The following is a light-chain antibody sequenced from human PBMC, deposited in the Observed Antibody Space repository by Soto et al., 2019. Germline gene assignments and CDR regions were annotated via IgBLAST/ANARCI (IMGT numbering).Light chain of an antibody. CDR1: QSLVHSDGNTY. V-gene: IGKV2-30*02. Sequence: DVVMTQSPLSLPVTLGQPASISCRSSQSLVHSDGNTYLSWCQQRPGQSPRRLIYKVSKRDSGVPDRFSGSGSGTDFTLKISRVEAEDVGVYYCMQGTHSYTFGQGTRLDIK. J-gene: IGKJ2*01. CDR2: KVS. CDR3: MQGTHSYT.